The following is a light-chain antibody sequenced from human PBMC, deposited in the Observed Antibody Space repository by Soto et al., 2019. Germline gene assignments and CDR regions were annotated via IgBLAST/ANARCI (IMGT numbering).Light chain of an antibody. Sequence: EIVLTQSPATLSLSPGERATLSCRASQSVSSYLAWYQQKPGQAXRLLIYDASNRATGIPARFSGSGCGTDFTLTISSLEPEDFAVYYCQQYNNWPPWTFGQGTKVDIK. CDR3: QQYNNWPPWT. J-gene: IGKJ1*01. CDR2: DAS. V-gene: IGKV3-11*01. CDR1: QSVSSY.